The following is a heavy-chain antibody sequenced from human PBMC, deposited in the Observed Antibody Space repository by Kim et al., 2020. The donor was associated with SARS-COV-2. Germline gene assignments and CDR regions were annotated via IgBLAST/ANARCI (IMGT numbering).Heavy chain of an antibody. V-gene: IGHV3-21*01. CDR2: ISSSSSYI. J-gene: IGHJ3*02. D-gene: IGHD2-2*02. CDR3: ASPRGYCSSTSCYTGAFDI. CDR1: GFTFSSYS. Sequence: GGSLRLSCAASGFTFSSYSMNWVRQAPGKGLEWVSSISSSSSYIYYADSVKGRFTISRDNAKNSLYLQMNSLRAEDTAVYYCASPRGYCSSTSCYTGAFDIWGQGTMVTVSS.